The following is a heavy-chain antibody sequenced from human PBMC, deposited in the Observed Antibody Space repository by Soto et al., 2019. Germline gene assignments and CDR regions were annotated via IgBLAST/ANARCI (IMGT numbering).Heavy chain of an antibody. D-gene: IGHD2-2*01. Sequence: SETLSLTCAVYGGSFSGYYWSWIRQPPGKGLEWIGEINHSGSTNYNPSLKSRVTISVDTSKNQFSLKLSSVTAEDTAVYYCSRGPRTFAYCSSTSCYLNWFDPWGQGTLVTVSS. CDR2: INHSGST. CDR3: SRGPRTFAYCSSTSCYLNWFDP. V-gene: IGHV4-34*01. J-gene: IGHJ5*02. CDR1: GGSFSGYY.